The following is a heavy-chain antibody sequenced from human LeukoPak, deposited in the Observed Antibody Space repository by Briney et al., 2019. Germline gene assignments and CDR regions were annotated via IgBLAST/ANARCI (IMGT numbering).Heavy chain of an antibody. CDR2: IYYSGTT. J-gene: IGHJ4*02. CDR3: ARDRSSYFDY. Sequence: SETLSLTCTVSGGSISSSSYYWGWIRQPPGKGLEWIGTIYYSGTTYYHPSLKSRVTISVDTSKNQFSLKLSSVTAADTAVYYCARDRSSYFDYWGQGTLVTVSS. CDR1: GGSISSSSYY. D-gene: IGHD1-14*01. V-gene: IGHV4-39*01.